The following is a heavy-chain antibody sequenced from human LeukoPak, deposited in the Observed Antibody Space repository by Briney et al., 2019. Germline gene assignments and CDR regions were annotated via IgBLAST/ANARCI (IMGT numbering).Heavy chain of an antibody. CDR2: IYYSGST. CDR3: ARGGSSGYYPDN. Sequence: SETLSLTCTVSGGSISSYYWSWIRQPPGKGLEWMGYIYYSGSTNYNPSLKSRVTISADTSKNNISLNMSSVTAVDTALYLCARGGSSGYYPDNWGQGTLVTVSS. CDR1: GGSISSYY. V-gene: IGHV4-59*01. D-gene: IGHD3-22*01. J-gene: IGHJ4*02.